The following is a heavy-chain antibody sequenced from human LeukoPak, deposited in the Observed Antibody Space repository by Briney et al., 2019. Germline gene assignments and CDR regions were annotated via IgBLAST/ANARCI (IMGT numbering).Heavy chain of an antibody. CDR3: ARLWGGYRPPDY. V-gene: IGHV4-39*01. J-gene: IGHJ4*03. CDR2: ISSSGRT. D-gene: IGHD3-3*01. CDR1: AGSISISSYY. Sequence: PSETLSLTCSVPAGSISISSYYWGWIRQPPGKGLQWIGSISSSGRTFYNPSLKSRLTISIHTSKNQLSLRLSSVTATDTAVYFCARLWGGYRPPDYWGQGTLVTVSS.